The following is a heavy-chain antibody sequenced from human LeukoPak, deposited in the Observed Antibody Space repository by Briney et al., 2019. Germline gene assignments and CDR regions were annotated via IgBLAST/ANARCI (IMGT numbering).Heavy chain of an antibody. CDR1: GVSISSSY. V-gene: IGHV4-59*01. J-gene: IGHJ4*02. CDR3: ARGGYYFDY. D-gene: IGHD3-10*01. Sequence: SGTLSLTCSVSGVSISSSYWSWIRQPPGKGLEWIGPIYYSGSTHYHPSLKRRVTMIVDTSKNQFSLSLRSVTAADTAVYYCARGGYYFDYWGQGTLVIVSS. CDR2: IYYSGST.